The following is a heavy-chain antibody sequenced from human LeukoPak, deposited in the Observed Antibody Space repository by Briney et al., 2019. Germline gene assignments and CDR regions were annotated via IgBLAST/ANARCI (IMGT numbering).Heavy chain of an antibody. Sequence: GGSLRLSCAASGFTFSSYGMHWVRQAPGKGLEWVAFIRYDGSNKYYADSVKGRFTISRDNSKNTLYLQMNSLRAEDTAVYYCAKCPAAMVNYYFDYWGQGTLVTVSS. CDR2: IRYDGSNK. D-gene: IGHD2-2*01. J-gene: IGHJ4*02. CDR1: GFTFSSYG. V-gene: IGHV3-30*02. CDR3: AKCPAAMVNYYFDY.